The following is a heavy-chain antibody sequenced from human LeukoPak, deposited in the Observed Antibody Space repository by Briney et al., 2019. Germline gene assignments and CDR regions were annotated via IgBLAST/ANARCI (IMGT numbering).Heavy chain of an antibody. CDR1: GFTFSGSA. J-gene: IGHJ4*02. Sequence: AGGSLRLSCAASGFTFSGSAMHWVRQASGRGLEWVGRIRSEANSYATAYAASVKGRFTISRDDSKNTAYLQMNSLKTEDTAVYYCTRLDDYWGQGTLVTVSS. CDR2: IRSEANSYAT. V-gene: IGHV3-73*01. CDR3: TRLDDY.